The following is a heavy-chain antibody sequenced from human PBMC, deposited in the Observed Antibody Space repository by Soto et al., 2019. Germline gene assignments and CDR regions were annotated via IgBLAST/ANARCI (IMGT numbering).Heavy chain of an antibody. D-gene: IGHD1-26*01. CDR2: ISSSSSYI. CDR3: ARDRWELLTSETGGFDY. V-gene: IGHV3-21*01. J-gene: IGHJ4*02. Sequence: PGGSLRLSCAASGFTFSSYSMNWVRQAPGKGLEWVSSISSSSSYIYYADSVKGRFTISRDNAKNSLYLQMNSLRAEDTAVYYCARDRWELLTSETGGFDYWGQGTLVTVSS. CDR1: GFTFSSYS.